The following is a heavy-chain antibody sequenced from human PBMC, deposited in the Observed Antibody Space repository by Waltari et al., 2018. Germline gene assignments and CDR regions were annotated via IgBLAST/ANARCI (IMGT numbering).Heavy chain of an antibody. Sequence: QVQLQESGPGLVKPSETLSLTCTGSGGSISRYYWSWLRQPAGQGLEWIGRIYTSGSTNYNPSLKSRVTMSVDTSKNQFSLKLSSVTAADTAVYYCARGARSRCSSTSCELYYYYYYMDVWGKGTTVTISS. J-gene: IGHJ6*03. V-gene: IGHV4-4*07. CDR3: ARGARSRCSSTSCELYYYYYYMDV. CDR1: GGSISRYY. CDR2: IYTSGST. D-gene: IGHD2-2*01.